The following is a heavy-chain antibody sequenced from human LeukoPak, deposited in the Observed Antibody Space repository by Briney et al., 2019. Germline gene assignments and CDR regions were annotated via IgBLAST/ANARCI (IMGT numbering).Heavy chain of an antibody. CDR3: ASETVYSGSYQYFQH. J-gene: IGHJ1*01. CDR2: IYYSGST. D-gene: IGHD1-26*01. CDR1: GGSISSGDYY. V-gene: IGHV4-30-4*08. Sequence: RTSETLSLTCTASGGSISSGDYYWSWIRQPPGKGLEWIGYIYYSGSTYYNPSLKSRVTISVDTSKNQFSLKLSSVTAADTAVYYCASETVYSGSYQYFQHWGQGTLVTVSS.